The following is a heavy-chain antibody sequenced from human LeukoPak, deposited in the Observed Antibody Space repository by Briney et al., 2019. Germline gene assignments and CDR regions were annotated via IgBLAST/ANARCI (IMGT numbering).Heavy chain of an antibody. V-gene: IGHV4-39*01. CDR2: IYYSGST. Sequence: SETLSLTCAVSGGSISGSSYYWGWIRQPPGKGLEWIGSIYYSGSTYYNPSLKSRLTISVDTSKNQFSLKLSSVTAADAAVYYCARHSSFFSPLYPWGRGTLVTVSS. CDR1: GGSISGSSYY. D-gene: IGHD1-26*01. CDR3: ARHSSFFSPLYP. J-gene: IGHJ5*02.